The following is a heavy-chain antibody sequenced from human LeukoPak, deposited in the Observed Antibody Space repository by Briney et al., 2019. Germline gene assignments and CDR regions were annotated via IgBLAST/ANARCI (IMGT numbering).Heavy chain of an antibody. D-gene: IGHD6-13*01. Sequence: ASVKVSCKASGYTFTGDYIHWVRQAPGQGLEWMGWINPNSGGTSYAQKFQGRVTMTRDTSISTAYMELSRLRSDDTAVYYCARAWYSSSWTPLDYWGQGTLVTVSS. CDR3: ARAWYSSSWTPLDY. V-gene: IGHV1-2*02. CDR1: GYTFTGDY. J-gene: IGHJ4*02. CDR2: INPNSGGT.